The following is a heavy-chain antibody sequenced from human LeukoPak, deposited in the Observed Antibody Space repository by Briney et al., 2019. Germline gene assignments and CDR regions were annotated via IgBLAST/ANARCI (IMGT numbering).Heavy chain of an antibody. CDR1: GFTFSSYA. V-gene: IGHV3-23*01. CDR2: ISGSDGST. J-gene: IGHJ4*02. Sequence: GGSLRLSCAASGFTFSSYAMSWVRQAPGKGLEWVSGISGSDGSTYYADSVKGRSTISRDNSKNTLYLQMNSLRAEDTAVYYCARAGNTRFDYWGQGTLVTVSS. D-gene: IGHD2/OR15-2a*01. CDR3: ARAGNTRFDY.